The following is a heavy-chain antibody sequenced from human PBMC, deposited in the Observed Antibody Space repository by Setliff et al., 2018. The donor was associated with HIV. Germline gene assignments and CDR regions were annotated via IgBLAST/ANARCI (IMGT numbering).Heavy chain of an antibody. D-gene: IGHD2-2*01. CDR1: GYSFTSYW. CDR2: IYPGDSDT. J-gene: IGHJ2*01. CDR3: ARHGIVVVPAAIPDYWYFDL. Sequence: GESLKISCKGSGYSFTSYWIGWVRQMPGKGLGWMGIIYPGDSDTRYSPSFQGQVTISADKSISTAYLQWSSLKASDTAMYYCARHGIVVVPAAIPDYWYFDLWGRGTQVTVSS. V-gene: IGHV5-51*01.